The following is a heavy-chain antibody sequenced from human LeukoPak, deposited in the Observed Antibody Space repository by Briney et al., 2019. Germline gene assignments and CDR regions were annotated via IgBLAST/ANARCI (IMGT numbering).Heavy chain of an antibody. CDR1: GFSFSDYY. V-gene: IGHV3-7*02. J-gene: IGHJ3*02. CDR3: ERSSQGAFDI. CDR2: IKQDGSEI. Sequence: PGGSLRLSCAASGFSFSDYYMSWIRQAPGKGLEWVANIKQDGSEIYYVDSVKGRFTISRDNAKNSLYLQMNSLRPEDTAVYYCERSSQGAFDIWGQGTMVTVSS. D-gene: IGHD2-15*01.